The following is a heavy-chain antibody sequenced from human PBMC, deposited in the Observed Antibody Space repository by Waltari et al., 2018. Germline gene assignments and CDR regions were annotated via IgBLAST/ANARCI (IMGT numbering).Heavy chain of an antibody. D-gene: IGHD5-18*01. J-gene: IGHJ4*02. CDR2: VNHSGSS. CDR3: ARESTEMVRDRYYFDY. Sequence: QVHLQQWGAGLLKPSETLSLTCDVYGGSFSDYYWSWIRQPPGEGLEWIGEVNHSGSSTYNPSLKSRVTISLDTSKKQVSLKMTSVTAADTAVYYCARESTEMVRDRYYFDYWGQGTPVTVSS. CDR1: GGSFSDYY. V-gene: IGHV4-34*02.